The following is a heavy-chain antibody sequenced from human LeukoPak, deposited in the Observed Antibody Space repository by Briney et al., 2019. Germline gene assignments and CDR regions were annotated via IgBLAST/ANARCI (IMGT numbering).Heavy chain of an antibody. D-gene: IGHD3-10*01. CDR3: ARGIVTYYYGSGLDY. V-gene: IGHV3-7*01. CDR1: GFTFSSDW. CDR2: IKQDESGE. J-gene: IGHJ4*02. Sequence: GGSLRLSCAASGFTFSSDWMSWVRQAPGKGLEWVANIKQDESGEYYVDSVKGRFTISRDNAKNSLYLQMNSLRAEDTAVYFFARGIVTYYYGSGLDYSGQGTLVTVSS.